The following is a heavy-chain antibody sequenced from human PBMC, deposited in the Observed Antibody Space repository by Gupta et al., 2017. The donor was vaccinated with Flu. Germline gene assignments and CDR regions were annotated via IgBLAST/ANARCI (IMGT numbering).Heavy chain of an antibody. Sequence: QVQLVQSGAEVKKPGASVKISCKTSGYMFTSYYMHWVRQAPGQGLEWIGIINLSSGTTSDAQNFQARVTLTRDTSTSTVHMELTSLRPDDTAVYYCASGLPGDAYNLGYWGQGTLVTVSS. CDR1: GYMFTSYY. D-gene: IGHD5-24*01. V-gene: IGHV1-46*01. CDR2: INLSSGTT. J-gene: IGHJ4*02. CDR3: ASGLPGDAYNLGY.